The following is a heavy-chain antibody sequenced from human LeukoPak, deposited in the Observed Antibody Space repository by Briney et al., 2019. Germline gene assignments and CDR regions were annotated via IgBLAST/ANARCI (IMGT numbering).Heavy chain of an antibody. CDR1: GGSISSSSCY. CDR3: ASRGSYDCSSTSCYNGWFDP. D-gene: IGHD2-2*02. V-gene: IGHV4-39*07. J-gene: IGHJ5*02. CDR2: IYYSGST. Sequence: PSETLSLTCTVSGGSISSSSCYWGWIRQPPGKGLEWIGSIYYSGSTYYNPSLKSRVTISVDTSKNQFSLKLSSVTAADTAVYYCASRGSYDCSSTSCYNGWFDPWGQGTLVTVSS.